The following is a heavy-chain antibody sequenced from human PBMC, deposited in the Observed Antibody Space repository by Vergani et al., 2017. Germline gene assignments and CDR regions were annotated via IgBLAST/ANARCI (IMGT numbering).Heavy chain of an antibody. V-gene: IGHV3-30*18. CDR3: AKVRYYDTSGYSPPPFDY. CDR1: GFILSSYG. Sequence: QVQLVESGGGVVQPGRSLRLSCAASGFILSSYGMHWVRQAPGKGLEWVAVISYDGSNKYYADSVKGRFTISRDNSKNTLYRQMNSLRAEDTAVYYCAKVRYYDTSGYSPPPFDYWGQGTLVTVSS. D-gene: IGHD3-22*01. CDR2: ISYDGSNK. J-gene: IGHJ4*02.